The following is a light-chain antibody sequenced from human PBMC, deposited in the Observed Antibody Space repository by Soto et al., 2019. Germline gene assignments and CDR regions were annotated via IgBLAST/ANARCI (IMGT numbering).Light chain of an antibody. J-gene: IGKJ1*01. V-gene: IGKV3-15*01. CDR2: GAS. CDR1: QSVSSN. CDR3: QHYKNLPRGT. Sequence: EIVMTQSPATLSVSPGERATLSCRASQSVSSNLAWYQQKPGQDPRLLIYGASTRATGIPARFSGSGSGTEFTRPISSLQSEDVAVDYCQHYKNLPRGTFVQGTKVEIK.